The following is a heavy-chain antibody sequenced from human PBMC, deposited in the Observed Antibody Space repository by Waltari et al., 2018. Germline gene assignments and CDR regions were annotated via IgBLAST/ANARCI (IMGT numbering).Heavy chain of an antibody. CDR2: ISYDGSNK. Sequence: QVQLVESGGGVVQPGRSLRLHCAASGFTFSSCAMPCVRQAPGKGLEWVAVISYDGSNKYYADSVKGRFTISRDNSKNTLYLQMNSLRAEDTAVYYCARSKRAEYFQHWGQGTLVTVSS. V-gene: IGHV3-30-3*01. J-gene: IGHJ1*01. CDR1: GFTFSSCA. CDR3: ARSKRAEYFQH.